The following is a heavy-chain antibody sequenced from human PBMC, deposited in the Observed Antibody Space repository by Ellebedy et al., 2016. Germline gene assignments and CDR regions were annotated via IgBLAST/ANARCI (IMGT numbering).Heavy chain of an antibody. Sequence: SETLSLTCTVSGGSISSSSYYWSWIRQPPGKGLEWIGEINHSGSTNYNPSLKSRVTISVDRSKNQFSLKLSSVTAADTAVYYCARDNWFDYWGQGTLVTVSS. D-gene: IGHD1-20*01. V-gene: IGHV4-39*07. CDR1: GGSISSSSYY. CDR3: ARDNWFDY. J-gene: IGHJ4*02. CDR2: INHSGST.